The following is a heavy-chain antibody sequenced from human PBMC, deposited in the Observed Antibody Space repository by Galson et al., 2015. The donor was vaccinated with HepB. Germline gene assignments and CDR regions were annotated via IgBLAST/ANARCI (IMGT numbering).Heavy chain of an antibody. CDR1: GFSFSTYA. CDR3: ARGVAGSGWCSRLFFFDY. J-gene: IGHJ4*02. Sequence: SLRLSCAASGFSFSTYAMHWVRQAPGKGLEWVAVTSYDGRNKHYADSVKGRFTLSRENSKNTLYLEMNSLRPEDTAVYYCARGVAGSGWCSRLFFFDYWGQGTLVTVSS. V-gene: IGHV3-30*04. CDR2: TSYDGRNK. D-gene: IGHD6-13*01.